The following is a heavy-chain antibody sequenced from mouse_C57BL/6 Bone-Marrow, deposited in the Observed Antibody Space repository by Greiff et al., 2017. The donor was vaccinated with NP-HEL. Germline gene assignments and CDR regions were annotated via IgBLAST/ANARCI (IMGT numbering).Heavy chain of an antibody. CDR3: ARRGSNYVMDY. CDR1: GYTFTSYW. CDR2: IYPSDSET. Sequence: VQLQQPGAELVRPGSSVKLSCKASGYTFTSYWLDWVKQRPGQGLEWIGNIYPSDSETHYNQKFKDKATLTVDKSSSTAYMQLSSLTSEDSAVYYCARRGSNYVMDYWGQGTSVTVSS. D-gene: IGHD2-5*01. J-gene: IGHJ4*01. V-gene: IGHV1-61*01.